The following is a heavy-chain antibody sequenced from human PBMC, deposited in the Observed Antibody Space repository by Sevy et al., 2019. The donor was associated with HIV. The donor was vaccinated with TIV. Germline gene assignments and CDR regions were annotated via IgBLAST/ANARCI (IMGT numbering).Heavy chain of an antibody. CDR1: GFTFRTYW. Sequence: GGSLRLSCAASGFTFRTYWMTWIRQAPAKGLEWVAKIKHDGSEKYYVDSVKGRFTISRDNAKNSLYLQMNSLRAEDTAVYYCARDPTPESSSDWYPNWGQGTLVTVSS. CDR2: IKHDGSEK. V-gene: IGHV3-7*01. CDR3: ARDPTPESSSDWYPN. J-gene: IGHJ4*02. D-gene: IGHD6-19*01.